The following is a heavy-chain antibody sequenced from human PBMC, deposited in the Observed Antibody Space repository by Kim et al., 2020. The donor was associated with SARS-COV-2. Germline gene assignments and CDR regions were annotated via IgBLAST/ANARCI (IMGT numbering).Heavy chain of an antibody. CDR1: GFTFSSYA. D-gene: IGHD3-10*01. J-gene: IGHJ6*02. CDR3: AKGHGSGSWSYYYYYGMDV. CDR2: ISGSGGST. Sequence: GGSLRLSCAASGFTFSSYAMSWVRQAPGKGLEWVSAISGSGGSTYYADSVKGRFTISRDNSKNTLYLQMNSLRAEDTAVYYCAKGHGSGSWSYYYYYGMDVWGQGTTVTVSS. V-gene: IGHV3-23*01.